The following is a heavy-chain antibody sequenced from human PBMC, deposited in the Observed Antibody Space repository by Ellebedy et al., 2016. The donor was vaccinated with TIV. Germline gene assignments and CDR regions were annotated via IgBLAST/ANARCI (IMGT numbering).Heavy chain of an antibody. D-gene: IGHD3-10*01. CDR2: INYSGST. J-gene: IGHJ4*02. CDR3: ARGEGGVLLWFGEITFHS. Sequence: MPSETLSLTCAVYGGSFSGYYWSWIRQAPGKGLEWIGEINYSGSTNYNPSLKSRVTIFVDTSKSQFSLRLTPATAADTAVYYCARGEGGVLLWFGEITFHSWGQGTLVTVSS. V-gene: IGHV4-34*01. CDR1: GGSFSGYY.